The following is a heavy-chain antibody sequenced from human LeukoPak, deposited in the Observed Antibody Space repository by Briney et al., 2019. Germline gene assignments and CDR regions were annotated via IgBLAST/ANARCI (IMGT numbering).Heavy chain of an antibody. Sequence: GGSLRLSCAASGFTFNNYEMNWVRQAPGKGLEWVSSISSGGRTLYYADSVKGRFTISRDNSKNTLYLQMNSLRAEDTAVYYCARVVNYYYYMDVWGKGTTVTVSS. CDR2: ISSGGRTL. CDR3: ARVVNYYYYMDV. J-gene: IGHJ6*03. V-gene: IGHV3-48*03. CDR1: GFTFNNYE.